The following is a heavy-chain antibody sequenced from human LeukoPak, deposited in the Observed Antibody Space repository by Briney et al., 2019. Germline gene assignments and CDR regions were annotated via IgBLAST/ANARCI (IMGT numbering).Heavy chain of an antibody. D-gene: IGHD3-10*01. CDR3: AREDYYGSGFDY. CDR2: TEPGTGSM. CDR1: GFTFSTYS. Sequence: GGSLRLSCAASGFTFSTYSMNWVRLAPGKGLEWVSSTEPGTGSMFYADPVQGRFTISRDNSKNTLYLQMNSLRAEDTAVYYCAREDYYGSGFDYWGQGTLVTVSS. V-gene: IGHV3-21*01. J-gene: IGHJ4*02.